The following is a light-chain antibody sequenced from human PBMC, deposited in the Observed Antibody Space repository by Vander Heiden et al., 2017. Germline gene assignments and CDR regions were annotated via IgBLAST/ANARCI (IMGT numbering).Light chain of an antibody. CDR3: QQSYSTPPIT. J-gene: IGKJ5*01. V-gene: IGKV1-39*01. Sequence: DIQMTQSPSSLSASVGDRVTITCRASQSISSYLNWYQQKPGKAPKLLIYAASSLQSGVPSRFSGSGSGTDFTLTISSRQPEDFATYYCQQSYSTPPITFGQGTRLXIK. CDR1: QSISSY. CDR2: AAS.